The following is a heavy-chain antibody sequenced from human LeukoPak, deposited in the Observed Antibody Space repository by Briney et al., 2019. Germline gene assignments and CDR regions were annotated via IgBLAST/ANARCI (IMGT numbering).Heavy chain of an antibody. CDR2: ISYDGKNK. D-gene: IGHD3-10*01. J-gene: IGHJ6*03. Sequence: GGSLRLSCAASGFMFSDYAIHWVRQAPGKGLEWVTVISYDGKNKTYADSVKGRFTISRDNSKNTVYLQMHSLRAEDTAIYYCAKDGVHAPMGGYYYYYFIDVWGRGTTVTVSS. V-gene: IGHV3-30*18. CDR1: GFMFSDYA. CDR3: AKDGVHAPMGGYYYYYFIDV.